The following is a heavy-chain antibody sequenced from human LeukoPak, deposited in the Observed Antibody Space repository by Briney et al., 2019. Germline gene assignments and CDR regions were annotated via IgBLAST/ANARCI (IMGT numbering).Heavy chain of an antibody. D-gene: IGHD6-19*01. J-gene: IGHJ4*02. CDR2: MYYSGTT. CDR1: GGSINTRSYF. Sequence: RPSETLSLTCSASGGSINTRSYFWGWIRQSPGKGLEWIASMYYSGTTYYNPSLKSRVTISVDTYKSQLSLKLSSVTAADTAVYYCARQRGSGWYHPHLFWGQGILVTVSS. V-gene: IGHV4-39*01. CDR3: ARQRGSGWYHPHLF.